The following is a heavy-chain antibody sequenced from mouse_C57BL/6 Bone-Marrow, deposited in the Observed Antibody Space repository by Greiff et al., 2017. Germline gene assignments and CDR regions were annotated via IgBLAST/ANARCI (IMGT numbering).Heavy chain of an antibody. V-gene: IGHV1-64*01. CDR2: IHPNSGST. D-gene: IGHD4-1*01. J-gene: IGHJ2*01. CDR1: GYTFTSYW. Sequence: QVQLQQPGAELVKPGASVKLSCKASGYTFTSYWMHWVKQRPGQGLEWIGMIHPNSGSTNYNEKFKSKATLTVDTSSSTAYMQLSSLTSEDSAVYYCARCGNLGRLDYWGQGTTLTVSS. CDR3: ARCGNLGRLDY.